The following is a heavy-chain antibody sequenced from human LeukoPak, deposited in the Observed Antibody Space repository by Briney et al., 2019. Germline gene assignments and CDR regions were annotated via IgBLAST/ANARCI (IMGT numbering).Heavy chain of an antibody. J-gene: IGHJ6*03. V-gene: IGHV3-21*01. D-gene: IGHD1-1*01. CDR3: TRVVSVAWSERRPGYYYMDV. CDR2: ISSSGSYI. CDR1: GFTFSSYS. Sequence: GGSLRLSCTASGFTFSSYSMNWVRQAPGQGLEWVSSISSSGSYIYYAGSVKGRFTISRDNAKNSLYLQMNSLRAEDTAVYYCTRVVSVAWSERRPGYYYMDVWGTGTTVTVSS.